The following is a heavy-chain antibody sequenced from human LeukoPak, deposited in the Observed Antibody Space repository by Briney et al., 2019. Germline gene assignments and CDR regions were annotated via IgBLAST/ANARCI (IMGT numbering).Heavy chain of an antibody. V-gene: IGHV4-39*07. CDR1: GGSISSSSYY. Sequence: SETLSLTCTVSGGSISSSSYYWGWIRQPPGKGLEWIGSIYYSGSTYYNPSLKSRVTISVDTSKNQFSLKLSSVTAADTAVYYCAREGSQAWFDYWGQGTLVTVSS. J-gene: IGHJ4*02. D-gene: IGHD3-10*01. CDR3: AREGSQAWFDY. CDR2: IYYSGST.